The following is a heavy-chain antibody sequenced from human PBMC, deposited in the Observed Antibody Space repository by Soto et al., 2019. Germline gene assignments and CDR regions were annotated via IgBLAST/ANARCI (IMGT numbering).Heavy chain of an antibody. Sequence: SGPTLVKPTQTLTLTCTFSGFSLSTSGVGVGWIRQPPGKALEWLALIYWDDDKRYSPSLKSRLTITKDTSKNQVVLTMTNMDPVDTATYYCARYRPYYYGSGSYYPHFDYWGQGTLVTVSS. V-gene: IGHV2-5*02. CDR1: GFSLSTSGVG. J-gene: IGHJ4*02. CDR2: IYWDDDK. D-gene: IGHD3-10*01. CDR3: ARYRPYYYGSGSYYPHFDY.